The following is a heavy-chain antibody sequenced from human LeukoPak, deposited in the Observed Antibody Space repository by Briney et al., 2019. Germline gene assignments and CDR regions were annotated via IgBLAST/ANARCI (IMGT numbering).Heavy chain of an antibody. CDR1: GFTFSSYW. CDR3: ARAGSFSSSYGISWDY. D-gene: IGHD2-15*01. CDR2: IKQDESEK. V-gene: IGHV3-7*01. J-gene: IGHJ4*02. Sequence: GGSLRLSCAASGFTFSSYWMSWVRQAPGKGLEWVANIKQDESEKYYVDSVKGRFTISRDNAKNSLFLQMNSLRAEDTAVYYCARAGSFSSSYGISWDYWGQGALVAVSS.